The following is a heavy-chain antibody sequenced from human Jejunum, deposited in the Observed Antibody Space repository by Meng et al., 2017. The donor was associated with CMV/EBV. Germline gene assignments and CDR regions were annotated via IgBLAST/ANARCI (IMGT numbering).Heavy chain of an antibody. CDR1: GFSVSTNY. Sequence: AASGFSVSTNYMSWVRQAPGKGLEWISSISSSSSYIYYADSVKGRFTISRDNAKNSLYLQMNSLRAEDTAVYYCARLYCSGGSCYNWGQGTLVTVSS. CDR3: ARLYCSGGSCYN. D-gene: IGHD2-15*01. V-gene: IGHV3-21*01. CDR2: ISSSSSYI. J-gene: IGHJ4*02.